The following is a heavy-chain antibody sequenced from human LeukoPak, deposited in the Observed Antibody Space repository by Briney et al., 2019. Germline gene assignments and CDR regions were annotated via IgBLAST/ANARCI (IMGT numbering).Heavy chain of an antibody. CDR3: ARDATSDTLGS. D-gene: IGHD2-2*02. CDR2: INQDGSEK. Sequence: PGGSLRLSCAASGFTFSNYWMSWVRQAPGKGLEWVANINQDGSEKYYVDSVKGRFSMSRDNAKNSLYLQMDSLRVEDTAIYYCARDATSDTLGSWGQGTVVTVSS. CDR1: GFTFSNYW. V-gene: IGHV3-7*01. J-gene: IGHJ5*02.